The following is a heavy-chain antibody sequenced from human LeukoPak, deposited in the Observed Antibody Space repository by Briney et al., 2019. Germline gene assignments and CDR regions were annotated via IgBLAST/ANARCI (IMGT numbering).Heavy chain of an antibody. CDR3: AKLREWELPDLFDY. V-gene: IGHV3-23*01. J-gene: IGHJ4*02. CDR2: VSGYGDTT. Sequence: PGGSLRLSRSASGFTFSSFAMNWVRQAPGKGLEWVSIVSGYGDTTYYTDSVKGRFTISRDNSKNTLYLQMNSLRAEDTAVYYCAKLREWELPDLFDYWGQGTLVTVSS. D-gene: IGHD1-26*01. CDR1: GFTFSSFA.